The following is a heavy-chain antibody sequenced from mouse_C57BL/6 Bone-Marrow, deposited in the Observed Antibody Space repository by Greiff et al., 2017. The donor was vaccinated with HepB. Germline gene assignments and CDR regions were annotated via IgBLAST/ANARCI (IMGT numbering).Heavy chain of an antibody. Sequence: QVQLQQSGAELARPGASVKMSCKASGYTFTSYTMHWVKQRPGQGLEWIGYINTSSGYTKYNQKFKDKATLTADKSSSTAYMQLSSLTSEDSAVYYCAFYDYDYFDYWGQGTTLTVSS. CDR1: GYTFTSYT. J-gene: IGHJ2*01. V-gene: IGHV1-4*01. CDR2: INTSSGYT. D-gene: IGHD2-4*01. CDR3: AFYDYDYFDY.